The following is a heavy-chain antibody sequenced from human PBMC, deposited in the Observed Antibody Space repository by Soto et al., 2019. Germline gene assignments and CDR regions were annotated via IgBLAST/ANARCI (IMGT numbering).Heavy chain of an antibody. Sequence: EKGLVWVSRINSDGSSISYADSVKGRFTISRDNAKNTLYLQMNSLRVEDTAVYYCAREPDYSSGWRQDYSAQRTLVSVYS. V-gene: IGHV3-74*01. D-gene: IGHD6-19*01. J-gene: IGHJ4*02. CDR3: AREPDYSSGWRQDY. CDR2: INSDGSSI.